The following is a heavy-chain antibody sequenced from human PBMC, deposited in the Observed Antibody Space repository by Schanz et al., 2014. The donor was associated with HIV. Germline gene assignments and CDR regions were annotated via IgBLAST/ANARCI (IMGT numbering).Heavy chain of an antibody. V-gene: IGHV4-4*07. Sequence: QVQLQESGPGLVKPTETLSLTCGVSGASISSYYWSWIRQPAGKGLEWIGRIYTSGSTPYNPSLPPPPPPPPKRPHHTSADTSKTRFSQKRSSVTAADTAVYYCARDRSHYDIGGYYQDSLLGHGMDVWGQGTTVTVPS. D-gene: IGHD3-22*01. CDR3: ARDRSHYDIGGYYQDSLLGHGMDV. CDR2: IYTSGST. J-gene: IGHJ6*02. CDR1: GASISSYY.